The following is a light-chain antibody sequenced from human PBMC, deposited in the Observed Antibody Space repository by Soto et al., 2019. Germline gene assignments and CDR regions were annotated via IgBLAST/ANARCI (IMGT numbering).Light chain of an antibody. Sequence: DIQMTQSPSTLSASVGDRVIITCRANQSISVWLAWSQQKPGRAPELLMHKASTLETGVTSRFSGSGSGTEFNLAISSLQPDDFATYYCQQYVGHPYTFGQGNKVEL. CDR1: QSISVW. CDR2: KAS. J-gene: IGKJ2*01. CDR3: QQYVGHPYT. V-gene: IGKV1-5*03.